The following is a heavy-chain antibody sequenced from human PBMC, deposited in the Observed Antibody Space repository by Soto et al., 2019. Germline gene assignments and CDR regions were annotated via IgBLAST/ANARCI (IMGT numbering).Heavy chain of an antibody. Sequence: GGSLRLSCAASGFGFSSYSMTWVRQAPGKGLEWVSYIDSSSSAIYYADSVKGRFTISRDNAKNSLYLQMNSLRDEDTAVYYCARGRLWSFDFWGQGTLVTVSS. CDR1: GFGFSSYS. V-gene: IGHV3-48*02. D-gene: IGHD3-10*01. CDR2: IDSSSSAI. J-gene: IGHJ4*02. CDR3: ARGRLWSFDF.